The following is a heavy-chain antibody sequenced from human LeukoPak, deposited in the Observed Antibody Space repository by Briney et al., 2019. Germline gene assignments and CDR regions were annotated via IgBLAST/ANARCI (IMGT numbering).Heavy chain of an antibody. Sequence: GRSLRLSCAASGFTFSSYGMHWVRQAPGKGLEWVAVISYDGGNKFYADSVRGRFTISRDNSKNTLYLQVNSLRAEDTAVYYCASGIVVVDYYFDYWGQGTLVTVSS. V-gene: IGHV3-30*03. D-gene: IGHD3-22*01. J-gene: IGHJ4*02. CDR3: ASGIVVVDYYFDY. CDR2: ISYDGGNK. CDR1: GFTFSSYG.